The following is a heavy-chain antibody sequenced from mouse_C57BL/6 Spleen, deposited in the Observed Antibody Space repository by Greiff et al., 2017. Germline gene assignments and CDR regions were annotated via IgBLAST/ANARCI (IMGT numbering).Heavy chain of an antibody. CDR1: GFSLTSYA. D-gene: IGHD2-5*01. J-gene: IGHJ4*01. Sequence: VKLVESGPGLVAPSQSLSITCTVSGFSLTSYAISWVRQPPGKGLEWLGVIWTGGGTNYNSALKSRLSISNDNSKRQVFLRMNSLQTDDTAKYSCSRAYSNYNSMDYWGQGTSVTVSS. V-gene: IGHV2-9-1*01. CDR2: IWTGGGT. CDR3: SRAYSNYNSMDY.